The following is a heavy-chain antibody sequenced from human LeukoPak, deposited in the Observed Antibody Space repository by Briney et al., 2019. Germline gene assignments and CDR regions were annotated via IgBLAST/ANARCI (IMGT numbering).Heavy chain of an antibody. CDR3: SSGYSYYYYYMDV. CDR1: GYSISSGYY. Sequence: SETLSLTCTVSGYSISSGYYWGWIRQPPGKGLEWIGSIYHSGSTYYNPSLKSRGTISVDTSKNQFSLKLNSVTAADTAVYYDSSGYSYYYYYMDVWGKGTTVTISS. J-gene: IGHJ6*03. CDR2: IYHSGST. V-gene: IGHV4-38-2*02. D-gene: IGHD3-22*01.